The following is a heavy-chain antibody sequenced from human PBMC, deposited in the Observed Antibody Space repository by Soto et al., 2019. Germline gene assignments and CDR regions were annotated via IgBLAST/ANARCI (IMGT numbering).Heavy chain of an antibody. Sequence: VSVKVSCKASGYTFTSYDINWVRQAPGKGLKWMGGFDPEDGETIYAQKFQGRVTMTEDTSTDTAYMELSSLRSEDTAVYYCATSTGLTLYDAFDIWGQGTMVTVSS. D-gene: IGHD2-8*01. CDR3: ATSTGLTLYDAFDI. CDR1: GYTFTSYD. V-gene: IGHV1-24*01. J-gene: IGHJ3*02. CDR2: FDPEDGET.